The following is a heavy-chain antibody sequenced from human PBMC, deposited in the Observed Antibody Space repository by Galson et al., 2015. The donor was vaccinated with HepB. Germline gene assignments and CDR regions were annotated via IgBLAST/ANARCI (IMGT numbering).Heavy chain of an antibody. CDR1: GYSFTSYW. Sequence: QSGAEVKKPGESLKISCKGSGYSFTSYWIGWVRQMPGKGLEWMGIIYPGDSDTRYSPSFQGQVTISADKSISTAYLQWSSLKASDTAMYYCAGGCWGQGYDFWSGYFRASGEWFDPWGQGTLVTVSP. J-gene: IGHJ5*02. CDR2: IYPGDSDT. V-gene: IGHV5-51*01. D-gene: IGHD3-3*01. CDR3: AGGCWGQGYDFWSGYFRASGEWFDP.